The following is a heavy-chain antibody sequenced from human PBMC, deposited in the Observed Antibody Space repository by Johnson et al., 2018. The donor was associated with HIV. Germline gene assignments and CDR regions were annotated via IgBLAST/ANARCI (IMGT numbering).Heavy chain of an antibody. CDR2: ISDDGSNT. CDR1: GFTVSSNY. Sequence: QVQLVESGGGLIQPGGSLRLSCAASGFTVSSNYMSWVRQAPGKGLEWVALISDDGSNTFYVDSVKGRFTISRDSSKNTLYLQMNSLRAEDTALYYCARGGAGVAAAEDAFDIWG. CDR3: ARGGAGVAAAEDAFDI. D-gene: IGHD6-13*01. V-gene: IGHV3-30-3*01. J-gene: IGHJ3*02.